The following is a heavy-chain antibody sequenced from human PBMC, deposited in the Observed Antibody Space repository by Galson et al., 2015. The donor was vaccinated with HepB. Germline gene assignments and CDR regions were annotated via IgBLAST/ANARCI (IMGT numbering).Heavy chain of an antibody. Sequence: PLRLSSAASEVTVSSTCMTWVDQTPGKGLESVSAVSTGGDHRSYSASVKGHFPISRDNSKRTLFLHMNSLRLEDTAVYHCAKAPSEYSYGPYYYAMDVWGQGTTVTVSS. V-gene: IGHV3-23*01. J-gene: IGHJ6*02. CDR1: EVTVSSTC. CDR3: AKAPSEYSYGPYYYAMDV. CDR2: VSTGGDHR. D-gene: IGHD5-18*01.